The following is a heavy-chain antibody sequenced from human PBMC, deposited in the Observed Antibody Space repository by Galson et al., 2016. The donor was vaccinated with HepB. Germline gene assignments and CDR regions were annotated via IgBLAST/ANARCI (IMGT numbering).Heavy chain of an antibody. CDR2: NYYSGST. Sequence: LSLTCTVSGGSISNYYWSWIRQPPVEGLEWIGYNYYSGSTRYNPSLKSRVTISVDTSKNLFSLRLSSVTAADTAVYYCARHPAGYYDNWGQGILVTVSS. CDR1: GGSISNYY. V-gene: IGHV4-59*01. CDR3: ARHPAGYYDN. J-gene: IGHJ4*02. D-gene: IGHD2-15*01.